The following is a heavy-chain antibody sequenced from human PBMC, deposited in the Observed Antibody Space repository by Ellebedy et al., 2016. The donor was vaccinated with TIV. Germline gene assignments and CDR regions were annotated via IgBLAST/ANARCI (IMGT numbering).Heavy chain of an antibody. CDR1: GFTFGDYA. J-gene: IGHJ6*02. CDR3: AKDFYDILTGFGLDV. Sequence: GESLKISXTASGFTFGDYAMSWFRQAPGKGLEWVSGISASGGTTYYADSVKGRFTISRDNSKNTLYLQMNSLRAEDTAVYYCAKDFYDILTGFGLDVWGQGTTVTVSS. V-gene: IGHV3-23*01. D-gene: IGHD3-9*01. CDR2: ISASGGTT.